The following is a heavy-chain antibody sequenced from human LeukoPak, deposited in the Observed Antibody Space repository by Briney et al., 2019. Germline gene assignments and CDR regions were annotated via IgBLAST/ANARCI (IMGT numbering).Heavy chain of an antibody. CDR3: AKDFRVGATMEDAFDI. D-gene: IGHD1-26*01. J-gene: IGHJ3*02. Sequence: GGSLRLSCAASRFTFSSYGMHWVRQAPGKGLEWVAFIRYDGSNKYYADSVKGRFTISRDNSKNTLYLQMNSLRPEDTAVYYCAKDFRVGATMEDAFDIWGQGTMVTVSS. V-gene: IGHV3-30*02. CDR2: IRYDGSNK. CDR1: RFTFSSYG.